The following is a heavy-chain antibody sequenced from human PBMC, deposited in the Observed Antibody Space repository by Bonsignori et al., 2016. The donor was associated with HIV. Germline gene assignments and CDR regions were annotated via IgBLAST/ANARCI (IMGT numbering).Heavy chain of an antibody. Sequence: EVQLLESGGGLVQPGGSLRLSCAASGFTFSSNWMHWVRQPPGKGLVWVSRTDEYGSITNYADSVNGRFTISQRQRQGRPSYLQMDSLRAEDTAVYYCVRDLAGKYGFWGPGTLVTVSS. CDR2: TDEYGSIT. D-gene: IGHD6-19*01. V-gene: IGHV3-74*01. CDR1: GFTFSSNW. J-gene: IGHJ4*02. CDR3: VRDLAGKYGF.